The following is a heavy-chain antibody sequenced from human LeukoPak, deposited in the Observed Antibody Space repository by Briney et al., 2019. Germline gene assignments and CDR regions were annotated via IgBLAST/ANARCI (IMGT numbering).Heavy chain of an antibody. CDR2: IFYSGST. CDR3: AGLRLGYCSGGSCYSGAFDI. V-gene: IGHV4-59*01. J-gene: IGHJ3*02. D-gene: IGHD2-15*01. Sequence: SETLSLTCTVSGGSMSSYYWSWIRQPPGKGLEWIGYIFYSGSTEYNPSLKTRVTISVDTSKNQFSLKLSSVTAADTAVYYCAGLRLGYCSGGSCYSGAFDIWGQGTMVTVSS. CDR1: GGSMSSYY.